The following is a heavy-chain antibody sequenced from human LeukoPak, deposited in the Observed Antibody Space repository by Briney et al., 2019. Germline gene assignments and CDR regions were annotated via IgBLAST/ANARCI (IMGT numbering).Heavy chain of an antibody. CDR2: IYHSGST. CDR1: GYSISSGYY. Sequence: PSETLSLTCTVSGYSISSGYYWGWIRQPPGKGLEWIGSIYHSGSTYYNPSLKSRVTISVDTSKNQFSLKLSSVTAADTAVYYCARLGAAARTGYFDYWGQGTLVTVSS. CDR3: ARLGAAARTGYFDY. V-gene: IGHV4-38-2*02. J-gene: IGHJ4*02. D-gene: IGHD6-13*01.